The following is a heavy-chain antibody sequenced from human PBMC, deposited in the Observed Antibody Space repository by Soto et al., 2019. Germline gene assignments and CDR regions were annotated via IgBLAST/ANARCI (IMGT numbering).Heavy chain of an antibody. J-gene: IGHJ4*02. CDR3: ARGGHVVVVTAALDY. CDR1: GDTFTDYY. V-gene: IGHV1-46*01. CDR2: VNPSGGHT. D-gene: IGHD2-21*02. Sequence: QVQLVQSGAEVKKSGASVKVSCKASGDTFTDYYIHWVRQAPGQGLEWMGTVNPSGGHTTYAQHFLGRMTMTRDTSTSTLYMELTSLTSADAAVYYCARGGHVVVVTAALDYWGQGTLVTVSS.